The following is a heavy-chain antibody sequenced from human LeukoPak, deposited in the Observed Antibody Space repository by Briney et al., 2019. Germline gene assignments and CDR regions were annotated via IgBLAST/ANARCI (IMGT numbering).Heavy chain of an antibody. CDR3: AKRLNSFAFDI. V-gene: IGHV3-23*01. CDR1: GFTFSSSF. D-gene: IGHD2-21*01. J-gene: IGHJ3*02. Sequence: GGSLRLPCEASGFTFSSSFMSWVRQAPGKGLEWVSSFSDIAYYADSVKGRFTISRDNAKNTLYLQVDSLRAEDTAVYYCAKRLNSFAFDIRGQGTMVTVSS. CDR2: FSDIA.